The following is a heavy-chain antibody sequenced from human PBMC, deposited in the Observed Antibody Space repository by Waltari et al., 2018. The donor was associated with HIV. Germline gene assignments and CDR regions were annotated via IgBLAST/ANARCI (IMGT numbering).Heavy chain of an antibody. CDR1: GYPLSDLS. J-gene: IGHJ1*01. Sequence: QLIQSMSALKRPGASVTISCQVSGYPLSDLSMQWVRQGRGQRLEWMGGFDPKNGKPVYSQRFWGRVSLAEDTSQDTAFLELNRLTSDDTAVYYCVTLYNESPLYSNFWGQGTLVTV. V-gene: IGHV1-24*01. CDR2: FDPKNGKP. D-gene: IGHD2-15*01. CDR3: VTLYNESPLYSNF.